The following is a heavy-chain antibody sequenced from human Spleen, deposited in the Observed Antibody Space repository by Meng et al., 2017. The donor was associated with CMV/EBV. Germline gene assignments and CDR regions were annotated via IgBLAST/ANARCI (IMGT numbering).Heavy chain of an antibody. Sequence: ASYVGSFSVYCWGRSRRPPGKGLEWIGEINHSGGTNYNPSLKSRVTISVDTSKNQFSLKLSSVTAADTAVYYCARGNTRGVTTGLGYWGQGTLVTVSS. CDR2: INHSGGT. J-gene: IGHJ4*02. V-gene: IGHV4-34*01. CDR1: VGSFSVYC. CDR3: ARGNTRGVTTGLGY. D-gene: IGHD4-17*01.